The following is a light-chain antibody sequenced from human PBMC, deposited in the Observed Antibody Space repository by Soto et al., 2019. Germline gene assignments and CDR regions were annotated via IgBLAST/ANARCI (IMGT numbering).Light chain of an antibody. CDR2: GAS. CDR1: QTISSN. V-gene: IGKV3-15*01. J-gene: IGKJ1*01. Sequence: EIVMTQSSATLSVSPGERVTLSCRASQTISSNLAWYQQKPGQAPRLLIFGASTRAADIPDRFTGSGFGTEFTLTISSLQSGDCAVYFCQHYNDWPTFGQGTRVEVK. CDR3: QHYNDWPT.